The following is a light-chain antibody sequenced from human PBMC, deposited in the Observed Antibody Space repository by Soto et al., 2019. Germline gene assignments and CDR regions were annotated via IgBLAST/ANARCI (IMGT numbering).Light chain of an antibody. J-gene: IGKJ3*01. V-gene: IGKV3-15*01. CDR1: QSVSSN. Sequence: EIVMTQSPATLSVSPGERATLSCRASQSVSSNLAWYQQNPGQAPRLLNYGASTRATGIPARFSGSGSGTEFTLTISSLQSEDFAVYYCQQYNNWPPFTFGPGTKVDIK. CDR2: GAS. CDR3: QQYNNWPPFT.